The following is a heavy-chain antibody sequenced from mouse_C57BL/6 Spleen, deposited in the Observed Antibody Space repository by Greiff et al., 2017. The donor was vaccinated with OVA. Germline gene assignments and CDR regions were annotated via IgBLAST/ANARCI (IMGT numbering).Heavy chain of an antibody. J-gene: IGHJ1*03. CDR2: IYPGSGST. CDR1: GYTFTSYW. Sequence: QVQLQQPGAELVKPGASVKMSCKASGYTFTSYWITWVKQRPGQGLEWIGDIYPGSGSTNYNEKFKSKATLTVDTSSSTAYLQLSSLTSEDSAVYYCARWGTTATWYFDVWGTGTTVTVSS. D-gene: IGHD1-2*01. V-gene: IGHV1-55*01. CDR3: ARWGTTATWYFDV.